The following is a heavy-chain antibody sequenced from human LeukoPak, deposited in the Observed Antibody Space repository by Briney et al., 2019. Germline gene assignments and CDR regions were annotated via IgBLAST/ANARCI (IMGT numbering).Heavy chain of an antibody. J-gene: IGHJ6*02. V-gene: IGHV3-7*01. CDR3: ARAPTTVPPGYYYYGMDV. CDR1: GFTFSSYW. D-gene: IGHD4-17*01. CDR2: IKQDGSEK. Sequence: GGSLRLSCAASGFTFSSYWMSWVRQAPGKGLEWVANIKQDGSEKYYVDSVKGRFTISRDNAKNSLYLQMNSLRAEDTAVYYCARAPTTVPPGYYYYGMDVWGQGTTVTVSS.